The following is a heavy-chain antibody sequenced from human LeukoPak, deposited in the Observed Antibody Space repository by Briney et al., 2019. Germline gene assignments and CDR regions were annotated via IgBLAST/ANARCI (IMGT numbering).Heavy chain of an antibody. J-gene: IGHJ4*02. CDR3: AKEGVLLWFGELLLNFDY. V-gene: IGHV3-23*01. D-gene: IGHD3-10*01. CDR2: ISGTGSNT. Sequence: GGSLRLACAASGFTFSGYVMNWVRQAPGKGLEWVSDISGTGSNTYYTDSVKGRFTISRDNSKSTLYLQMNSLRAEDTAVYYCAKEGVLLWFGELLLNFDYWGQGTLVTVSS. CDR1: GFTFSGYV.